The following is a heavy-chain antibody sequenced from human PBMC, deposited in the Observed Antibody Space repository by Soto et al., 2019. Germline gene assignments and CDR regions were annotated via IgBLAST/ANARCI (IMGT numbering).Heavy chain of an antibody. V-gene: IGHV3-48*02. D-gene: IGHD3-22*01. J-gene: IGHJ4*02. CDR3: ARDPYDSSGYYSLFDY. CDR1: GFTFSRYS. CDR2: ISSSSSTI. Sequence: EVQLVECGGGLVQPGGSLRLSCAAYGFTFSRYSMNWVRQAPGKGLEWVSYISSSSSTIYYGDSVKGRFTISRDNAKDSLYLQMSSPRDEDTAVYYCARDPYDSSGYYSLFDYWGQVSLVTVSS.